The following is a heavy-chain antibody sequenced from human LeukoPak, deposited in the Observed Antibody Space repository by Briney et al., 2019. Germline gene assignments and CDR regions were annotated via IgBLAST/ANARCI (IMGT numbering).Heavy chain of an antibody. V-gene: IGHV4-59*01. Sequence: SETLSLTCTVAGGSISSYYWSWLRQPPGKGLGWIGYISYSGSTNYNPSLKSRVTISVDTSKNQFSLKLSSVTAPDTAVYYCSRDLGYYYDSSGCGYGGRGTVVSVPS. J-gene: IGHJ4*02. D-gene: IGHD3-22*01. CDR2: ISYSGST. CDR1: GGSISSYY. CDR3: SRDLGYYYDSSGCGY.